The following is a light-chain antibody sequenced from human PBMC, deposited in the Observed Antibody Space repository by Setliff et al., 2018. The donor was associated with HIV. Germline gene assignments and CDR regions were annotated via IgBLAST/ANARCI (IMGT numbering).Light chain of an antibody. CDR2: DVI. Sequence: QSVLTQPRSVSGSPGQSVTISCTGTTSDVGVYNFVSWYQHHPGKTPKLMIYDVIKRPSGVPDRFSGSKSGNTASLTISGLQAEDEADYYCCSYAGSHTFVFGTGSKVTVL. CDR3: CSYAGSHTFV. CDR1: TSDVGVYNF. J-gene: IGLJ1*01. V-gene: IGLV2-11*01.